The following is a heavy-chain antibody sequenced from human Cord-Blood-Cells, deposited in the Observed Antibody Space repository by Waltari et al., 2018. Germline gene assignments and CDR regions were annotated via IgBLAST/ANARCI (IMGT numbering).Heavy chain of an antibody. Sequence: QVQLVQSVAEVKKPGASVKVSCKASGYTFTSYDINWVRQATGQGLEWRGGMNPKSGNTGDAQKFQGRVTITRNTSISTAYMELGSLRSEETAVYYCAREGGSIAARRAAFDIWGQGTMVTVSS. CDR3: AREGGSIAARRAAFDI. D-gene: IGHD6-6*01. CDR1: GYTFTSYD. V-gene: IGHV1-8*03. J-gene: IGHJ3*02. CDR2: MNPKSGNT.